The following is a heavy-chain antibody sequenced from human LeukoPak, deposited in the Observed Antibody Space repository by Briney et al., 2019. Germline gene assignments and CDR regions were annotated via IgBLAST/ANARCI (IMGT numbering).Heavy chain of an antibody. Sequence: GGSLRLSCAASGFTFTFYWMSWVRQAPGKGLEGVANIKQDGSDKYYVGSVKGRFTISRDNSKNSLYLQMNSLRAEDTAFYFCARHSNKYDYDSSGHYRSFDYWGQGTLVSVSS. CDR3: ARHSNKYDYDSSGHYRSFDY. V-gene: IGHV3-7*01. CDR1: GFTFTFYW. J-gene: IGHJ4*02. CDR2: IKQDGSDK. D-gene: IGHD3-22*01.